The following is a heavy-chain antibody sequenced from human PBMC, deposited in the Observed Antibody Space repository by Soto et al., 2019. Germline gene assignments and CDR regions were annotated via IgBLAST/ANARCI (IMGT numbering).Heavy chain of an antibody. CDR2: IIPIFGTA. J-gene: IGHJ5*02. Sequence: ASVKVSCKASGGTFSSYAISWVRQAPGQGLEWMGGIIPIFGTANYAQKFQGRVTITADESTSTAYMELSSLRSEDTAVYYCARDRRYSGYDYFPARFWFDPWGQGPLVTVS. CDR1: GGTFSSYA. CDR3: ARDRRYSGYDYFPARFWFDP. D-gene: IGHD5-12*01. V-gene: IGHV1-69*13.